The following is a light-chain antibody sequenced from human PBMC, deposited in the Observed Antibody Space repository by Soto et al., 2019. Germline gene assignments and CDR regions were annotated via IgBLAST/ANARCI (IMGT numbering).Light chain of an antibody. Sequence: DVVMTQSPLSLPVTLGQPASISCKASQSLLLSSGNNYLDWYLQKPGQSPQLLIYLGSNRASGVPDRFSGSGSGTDFTLKISRVEAEDVGVYYCMQALQSPPTFGQGTKVDIK. CDR1: QSLLLSSGNNY. V-gene: IGKV2-28*01. J-gene: IGKJ1*01. CDR3: MQALQSPPT. CDR2: LGS.